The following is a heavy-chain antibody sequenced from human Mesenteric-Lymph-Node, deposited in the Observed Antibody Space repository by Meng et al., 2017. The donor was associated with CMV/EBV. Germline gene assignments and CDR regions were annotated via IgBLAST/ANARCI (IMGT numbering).Heavy chain of an antibody. V-gene: IGHV3-23*01. J-gene: IGHJ4*02. Sequence: ETLSLTCAASGFTFISHAITWVRQAPGKGLECVSSISGSGGRTFYADSVKGRFTISRDNAKNSLYLQMNSLRADDTAVYYCARDSGLPDYFDYWGQGTLVTVSS. CDR2: ISGSGGRT. CDR3: ARDSGLPDYFDY. CDR1: GFTFISHA.